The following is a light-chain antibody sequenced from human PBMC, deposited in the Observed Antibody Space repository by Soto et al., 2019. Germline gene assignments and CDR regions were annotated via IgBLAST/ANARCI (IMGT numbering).Light chain of an antibody. CDR1: QTILTY. V-gene: IGKV1-39*01. J-gene: IGKJ4*01. Sequence: DIHMTQSPASLSSAVPDGVTIPCRASQTILTYLNWLQQKPGKAPKLLIFDAASLQNGVPARFSGGGSGTEFTLTISSLQSADFAVYYCQQYNEWPLTFGGGTKVDIK. CDR2: DAA. CDR3: QQYNEWPLT.